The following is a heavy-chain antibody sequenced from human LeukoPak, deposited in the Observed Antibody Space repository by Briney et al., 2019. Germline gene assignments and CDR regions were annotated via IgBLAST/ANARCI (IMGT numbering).Heavy chain of an antibody. CDR3: ARTYYYDSSGLGGPNLY. CDR1: GFTFNSYA. D-gene: IGHD3-22*01. J-gene: IGHJ4*02. CDR2: ISYDGSSK. V-gene: IGHV3-30-3*01. Sequence: PGRSLRLSCAASGFTFNSYAMHWVRQAPGKGLEWVAVISYDGSSKYYADSVKGRFTISRDNSKNTPYLQMNSLRVEDTAMYYCARTYYYDSSGLGGPNLYWGQGTLVTVSS.